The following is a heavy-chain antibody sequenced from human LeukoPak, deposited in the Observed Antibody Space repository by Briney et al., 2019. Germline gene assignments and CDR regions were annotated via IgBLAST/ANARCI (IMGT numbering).Heavy chain of an antibody. V-gene: IGHV3-23*01. D-gene: IGHD4-11*01. CDR1: GFTFSSYA. J-gene: IGHJ6*02. Sequence: GGSLRLSCAASGFTFSSYAMSWVRQAPGKGLEWVSAISGSGGSTYYADSVKGRFTISRDNSKNTLYLQMNSLRAEDTAVYYCARVSVTTTFYYGMDVWGQGTTVTVSS. CDR3: ARVSVTTTFYYGMDV. CDR2: ISGSGGST.